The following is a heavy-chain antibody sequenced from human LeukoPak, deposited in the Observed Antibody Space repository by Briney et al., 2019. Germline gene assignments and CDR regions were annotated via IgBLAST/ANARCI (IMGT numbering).Heavy chain of an antibody. J-gene: IGHJ5*02. CDR3: ARMLADTAMVNWFDP. D-gene: IGHD5-18*01. Sequence: SETLSLTCTVSGGSISSYYWSWIRQPPGKGLEWVGYIYYSGSTNYNPSLKSRVTISVDPSKSPFSLKLSSVTAADTAVYYCARMLADTAMVNWFDPWGQGTLVTVSS. CDR1: GGSISSYY. CDR2: IYYSGST. V-gene: IGHV4-59*01.